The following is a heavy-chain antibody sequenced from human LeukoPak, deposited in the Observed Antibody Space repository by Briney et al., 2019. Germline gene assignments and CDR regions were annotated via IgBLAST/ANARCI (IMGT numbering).Heavy chain of an antibody. J-gene: IGHJ4*02. CDR2: INHSGST. V-gene: IGHV4-34*01. D-gene: IGHD4-11*01. CDR1: GGSFSGYY. CDR3: ARGLLLTPYSNYVPTNFDY. Sequence: SETLSLTCAVYGGSFSGYYWSWIRQPPGKGLEWIGEINHSGSTNYNPSLKSRVTISVDTSKNQCSLKLSSVTAADTAVYYCARGLLLTPYSNYVPTNFDYWGQGTLVTVSS.